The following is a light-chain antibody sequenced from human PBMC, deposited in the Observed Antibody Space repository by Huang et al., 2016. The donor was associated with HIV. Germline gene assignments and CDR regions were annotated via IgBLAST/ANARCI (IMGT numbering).Light chain of an antibody. CDR1: QSLSSY. CDR2: DGA. V-gene: IGKV1-39*01. CDR3: QQSYSTPPWT. Sequence: DIQMTQSPSSLSASVGDRVTITCRASQSLSSYLNWYQQKPGKAPKLLIYDGASLQSGVPARFSGSGAGTDFTLTISSLQPEDFATYYCQQSYSTPPWTFGQGTKVEIK. J-gene: IGKJ1*01.